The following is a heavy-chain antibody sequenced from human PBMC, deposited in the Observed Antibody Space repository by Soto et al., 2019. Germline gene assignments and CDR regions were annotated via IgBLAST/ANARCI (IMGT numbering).Heavy chain of an antibody. CDR1: GFTFDDYA. CDR3: AKDMVAAAGRIWYFDL. CDR2: ISWNSGSI. Sequence: GGSLRLSCAASGFTFDDYAMHWVRQAPGKGLEWVSGISWNSGSIGYADSVKGRFTISRDNAKNSLYLQMNSLRAEDTALYYCAKDMVAAAGRIWYFDLWGRGTLVTVSS. J-gene: IGHJ2*01. D-gene: IGHD6-13*01. V-gene: IGHV3-9*01.